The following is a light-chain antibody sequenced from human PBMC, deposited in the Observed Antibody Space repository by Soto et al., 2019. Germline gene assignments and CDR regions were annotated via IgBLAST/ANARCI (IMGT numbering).Light chain of an antibody. CDR3: TSYASTSTYVV. Sequence: QSALTQPASVSGSPGQSITISCTGTISDVGGYNHVSWYQHHPGKAPNLLMYEVFNRPSGVSNRFSGSRSGNTASLTISGLQADDEADYYCTSYASTSTYVVFGGGTKLTVL. J-gene: IGLJ2*01. CDR2: EVF. CDR1: ISDVGGYNH. V-gene: IGLV2-14*01.